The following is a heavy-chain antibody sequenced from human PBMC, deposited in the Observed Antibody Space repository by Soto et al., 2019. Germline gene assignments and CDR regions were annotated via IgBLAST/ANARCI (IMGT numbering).Heavy chain of an antibody. CDR1: GYSFTSYW. D-gene: IGHD6-13*01. V-gene: IGHV5-51*01. J-gene: IGHJ5*02. CDR2: IYPGDSET. CDR3: ARRRAGNPDDWFDP. Sequence: ESLKISCKGSGYSFTSYWIVWVRQMPGKGLEWMGIIYPGDSETKYSPSFQGQVTISADKSINTAYLQWISLKASDTAMYYCARRRAGNPDDWFDPWGQGTLVTVSS.